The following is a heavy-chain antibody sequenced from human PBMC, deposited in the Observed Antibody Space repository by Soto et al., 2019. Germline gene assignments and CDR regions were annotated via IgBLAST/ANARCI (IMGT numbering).Heavy chain of an antibody. J-gene: IGHJ2*01. Sequence: QVQLVQSGAEVKKPGSSVKVSCKASGGTFSSYAISWVRQAPGQGLEWMGGIIPIFGTANYAQKFQGRVTITADKSTSTAYMELSSLRSEDTAVYYCARTDYYDSSGYSDPRLNWYFDLWGRGTLVTVSS. D-gene: IGHD3-22*01. CDR2: IIPIFGTA. CDR3: ARTDYYDSSGYSDPRLNWYFDL. V-gene: IGHV1-69*06. CDR1: GGTFSSYA.